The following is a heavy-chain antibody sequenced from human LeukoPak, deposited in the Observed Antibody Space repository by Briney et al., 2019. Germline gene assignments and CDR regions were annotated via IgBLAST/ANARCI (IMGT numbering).Heavy chain of an antibody. Sequence: GGSLRLSCTASGFTFSTYWMSWGRQAPGKGLEWVEVISYDGSNKCYADSVKGRFTISRDNSKNTLYLQMNSLRAEDTAVYYCARERGNYYDSSGYCRRPAGYFQHWGQGTLVTISS. J-gene: IGHJ1*01. CDR2: ISYDGSNK. D-gene: IGHD3-22*01. V-gene: IGHV3-30*03. CDR1: GFTFSTYW. CDR3: ARERGNYYDSSGYCRRPAGYFQH.